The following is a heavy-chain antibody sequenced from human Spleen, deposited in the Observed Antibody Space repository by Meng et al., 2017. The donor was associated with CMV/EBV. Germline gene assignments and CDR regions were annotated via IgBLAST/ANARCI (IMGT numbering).Heavy chain of an antibody. CDR1: FNNAW. J-gene: IGHJ4*02. Sequence: FNNAWMSCGRQAPGTGLEWVGRIKTNTDGGTTDYAAPVKGRFTISRDDSKNTLYLQMDSLRTEDTAVYYCTTLTPGWFGQLTEDSDFWGQGTLVTVSS. CDR3: TTLTPGWFGQLTEDSDF. V-gene: IGHV3-15*01. CDR2: IKTNTDGGTT. D-gene: IGHD3-10*01.